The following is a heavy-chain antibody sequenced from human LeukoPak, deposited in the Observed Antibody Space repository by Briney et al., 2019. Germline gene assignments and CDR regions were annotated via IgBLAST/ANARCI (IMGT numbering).Heavy chain of an antibody. CDR2: ISGSGGST. J-gene: IGHJ4*02. CDR3: AKGYGSGSYYPGHIDY. CDR1: GFTFSSYA. D-gene: IGHD3-10*01. Sequence: PGGSLRLSCAASGFTFSSYAMSWVRQAPGKGLEWVSAISGSGGSTYYADSVKGRFTISRDNSKNKLYLQMNSLRTEDTAVYYCAKGYGSGSYYPGHIDYWGQGTLVTVSS. V-gene: IGHV3-23*01.